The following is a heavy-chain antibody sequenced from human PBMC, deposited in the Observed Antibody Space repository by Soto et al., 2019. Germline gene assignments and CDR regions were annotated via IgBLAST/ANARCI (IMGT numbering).Heavy chain of an antibody. D-gene: IGHD3-3*01. Sequence: XXSLRLSCAASGFTFTAYSMNWVRQAPGXXXXXXXYXXXGSXXIYXXXXXXXRXXXYXXXAKNSLYLQMKSLRDEDTAVYYCARDFWDYWGQGTVV. V-gene: IGHV3-48*02. CDR1: GFTFTAYS. CDR2: XXXGSXXI. CDR3: ARDFWDY. J-gene: IGHJ4*02.